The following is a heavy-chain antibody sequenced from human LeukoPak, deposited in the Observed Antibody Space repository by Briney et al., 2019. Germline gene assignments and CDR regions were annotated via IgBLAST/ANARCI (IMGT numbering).Heavy chain of an antibody. V-gene: IGHV4-34*01. CDR1: GGSFSGYY. D-gene: IGHD6-13*01. CDR2: INHSGST. Sequence: SETLSLTCAVYGGSFSGYYWSWIRQPPGKGLEWIGEINHSGSTNYNPSLKSRVTISVDTSKDQFSLKLSSVTAADTAVYYCARHSYGSSWYYYYYYMDVWGKGTTVTISS. CDR3: ARHSYGSSWYYYYYYMDV. J-gene: IGHJ6*03.